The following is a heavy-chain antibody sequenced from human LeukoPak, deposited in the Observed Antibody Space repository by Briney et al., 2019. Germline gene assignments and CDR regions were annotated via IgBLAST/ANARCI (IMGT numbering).Heavy chain of an antibody. V-gene: IGHV1-2*02. CDR2: INPHTGGT. D-gene: IGHD3-22*01. Sequence: ASVKVPCKASGYTFTGYYLHWVRPAPGQGLEWMGWINPHTGGTTYSQTFQGRITLTRDTSLSTAYMELISLRSDDTAVYYCARDSSAYYYVSWGQGTLVTVSS. J-gene: IGHJ5*02. CDR1: GYTFTGYY. CDR3: ARDSSAYYYVS.